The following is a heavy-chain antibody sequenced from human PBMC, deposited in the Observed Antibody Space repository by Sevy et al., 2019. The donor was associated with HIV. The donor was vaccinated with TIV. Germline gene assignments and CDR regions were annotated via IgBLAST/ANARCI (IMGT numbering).Heavy chain of an antibody. CDR1: GGSIGSSSYY. CDR2: IYYTGST. J-gene: IGHJ6*02. CDR3: ARPDSLHHYAMDV. D-gene: IGHD3-16*01. Sequence: SETLSLTCTVSGGSIGSSSYYWGWIRQPPGKGLEFIGSIYYTGSTSYNPSLKSRVTISVDRSKNQISLKLTSVTAADTALYFCARPDSLHHYAMDVWGQGTTVTVSS. V-gene: IGHV4-39*01.